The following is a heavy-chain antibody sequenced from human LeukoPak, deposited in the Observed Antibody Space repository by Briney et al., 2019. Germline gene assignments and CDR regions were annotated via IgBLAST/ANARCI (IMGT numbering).Heavy chain of an antibody. CDR3: ATNYYHSSGYSVFDY. V-gene: IGHV4-38-2*02. CDR2: IYHSGST. Sequence: PSETLSLTCTVSGYSISSGYYWGWIRQPPGKGLEWIGSIYHSGSTYYNPSLKSRVTISVDTSKNQFSLKLSSVTAADTALYYCATNYYHSSGYSVFDYWGQGTLVTVSS. CDR1: GYSISSGYY. J-gene: IGHJ4*02. D-gene: IGHD3-22*01.